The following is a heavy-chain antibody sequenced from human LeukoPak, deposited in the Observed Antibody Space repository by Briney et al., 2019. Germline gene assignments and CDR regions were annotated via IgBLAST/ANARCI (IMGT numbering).Heavy chain of an antibody. CDR3: ARDCGYDSFDY. V-gene: IGHV3-21*01. D-gene: IGHD5-12*01. CDR2: ISSSSSYI. J-gene: IGHJ4*02. Sequence: GGSLRLSCAASGFTFSSYGMNWVRQAPGKGLEWVSSISSSSSYIYYADSVKGRFTISRDNAKNSLYLQMNSLRAGDTAVYYCARDCGYDSFDYWGQGTLVTVSS. CDR1: GFTFSSYG.